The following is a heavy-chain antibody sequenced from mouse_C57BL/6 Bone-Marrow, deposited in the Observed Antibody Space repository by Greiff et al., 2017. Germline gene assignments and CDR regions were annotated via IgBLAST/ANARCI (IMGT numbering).Heavy chain of an antibody. D-gene: IGHD1-1*01. J-gene: IGHJ2*01. V-gene: IGHV1-76*01. CDR1: GYTFTDYY. Sequence: QVQLQQSGAELVRPGASVKLSCKASGYTFTDYYINWVKQRPGQGLEWIARIYPGSGNTYYNEKFKGKATLTAEKSSSTAYMQLSSLTSEDSAVYFCARYEVHYYGSSSYYFDYWGQGTTLTVSS. CDR2: IYPGSGNT. CDR3: ARYEVHYYGSSSYYFDY.